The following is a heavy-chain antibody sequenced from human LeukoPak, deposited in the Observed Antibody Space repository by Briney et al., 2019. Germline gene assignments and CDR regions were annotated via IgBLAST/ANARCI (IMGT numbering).Heavy chain of an antibody. CDR2: INWNGGST. CDR1: GFTFDDYG. J-gene: IGHJ3*02. Sequence: RPGGSLRLSCAASGFTFDDYGMSWVRQAPGKGLEWVSGINWNGGSTGYADSVKGRFTISRDNAKNSLYLQMNSLRAEDTALYHCAREMYYYDSSGYYVGAFDIWGQGTMVTVSS. CDR3: AREMYYYDSSGYYVGAFDI. D-gene: IGHD3-22*01. V-gene: IGHV3-20*01.